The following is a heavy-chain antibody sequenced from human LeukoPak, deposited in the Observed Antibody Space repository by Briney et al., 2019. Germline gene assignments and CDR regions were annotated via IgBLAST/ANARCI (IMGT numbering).Heavy chain of an antibody. J-gene: IGHJ4*02. CDR2: INHLGGT. V-gene: IGHV4-34*01. CDR3: ARSLTGTYGFAS. Sequence: SETLSLTCAVYGESFNDHYWNWIRQPPGKGLEWIGEINHLGGTNYYPSLKSRVALSVDTSKNQFSLRLNSVNDADTATYYCARSLTGTYGFASWSQGTPVLVST. D-gene: IGHD1-14*01. CDR1: GESFNDHY.